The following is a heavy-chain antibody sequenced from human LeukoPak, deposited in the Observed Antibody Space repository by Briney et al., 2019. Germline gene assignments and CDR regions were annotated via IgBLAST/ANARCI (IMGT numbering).Heavy chain of an antibody. Sequence: SETLSLTCTVSGGSISSSSYYWGWIRQPPGKGLEWIGSIYYSGSTYYNPSLKSRVTISVDTSKNQFSLKLTSVTAADTAVYYCARRPTVYYGSGSYSYSFDYWGQGTLVTVSS. CDR2: IYYSGST. D-gene: IGHD3-10*01. V-gene: IGHV4-39*01. CDR3: ARRPTVYYGSGSYSYSFDY. J-gene: IGHJ4*02. CDR1: GGSISSSSYY.